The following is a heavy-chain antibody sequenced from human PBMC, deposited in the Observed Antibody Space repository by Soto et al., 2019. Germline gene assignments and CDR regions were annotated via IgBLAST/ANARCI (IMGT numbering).Heavy chain of an antibody. CDR2: IKSDGTGT. CDR3: ALGSGLSTEGIGSPARQ. V-gene: IGHV3-74*01. D-gene: IGHD7-27*01. J-gene: IGHJ4*02. Sequence: EVQLVESGGGLVQPGESLTLSCAASGFPFSSYWMHWVRQAPGKGLVWVSRIKSDGTGTYYADSVQDRFTISRENASNQRFLQTYSPRVEATPVYCPALGSGLSTEGIGSPARQWGQGPLVT. CDR1: GFPFSSYW.